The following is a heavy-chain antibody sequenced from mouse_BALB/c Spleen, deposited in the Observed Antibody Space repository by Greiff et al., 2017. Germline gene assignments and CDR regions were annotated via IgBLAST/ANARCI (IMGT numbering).Heavy chain of an antibody. V-gene: IGHV5-6-5*01. CDR3: ARGGGYYGY. CDR2: ISSGGST. J-gene: IGHJ2*01. Sequence: EVNLVESGGGLVKPGGSLKLSCAASGFTFSSYAMSWVRQTPEKRLEWVASISSGGSTYYPDSVKGRFTISRDNARNILYLQMSSLRSEDTAMYYCARGGGYYGYWGQGTTLTVSS. CDR1: GFTFSSYA. D-gene: IGHD2-3*01.